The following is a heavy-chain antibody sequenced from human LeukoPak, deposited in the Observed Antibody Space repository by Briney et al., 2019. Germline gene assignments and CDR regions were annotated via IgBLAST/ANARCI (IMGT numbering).Heavy chain of an antibody. V-gene: IGHV4-59*01. CDR1: GGSISRYY. CDR2: IYYSGST. J-gene: IGHJ1*01. Sequence: SGTLSLTCTISGGSISRYYWSWIRQSPGKGLEWIGHIYYSGSTNYNPSLKSRVTISVDTSKNQFSLKLSSVTAADTAVYYCASGRDLLTYFQHWSQGTLVTVSS. CDR3: ASGRDLLTYFQH. D-gene: IGHD1-26*01.